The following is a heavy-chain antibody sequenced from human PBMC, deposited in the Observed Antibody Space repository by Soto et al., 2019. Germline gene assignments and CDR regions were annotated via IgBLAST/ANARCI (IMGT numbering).Heavy chain of an antibody. CDR3: ARGVVVAATNYYYYMDV. CDR1: AYTFTSYD. D-gene: IGHD2-15*01. Sequence: ASVKVSCKASAYTFTSYDISWVRQAPGQGLKWMGRISADNGNTNYAQKLQGRVTMTTDTSTSTAHMELRSLRSDDTAVYYCARGVVVAATNYYYYMDVWGKGTTVTVSS. CDR2: ISADNGNT. V-gene: IGHV1-18*01. J-gene: IGHJ6*03.